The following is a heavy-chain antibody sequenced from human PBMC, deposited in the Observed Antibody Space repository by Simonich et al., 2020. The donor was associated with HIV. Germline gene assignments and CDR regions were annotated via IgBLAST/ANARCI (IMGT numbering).Heavy chain of an antibody. D-gene: IGHD3-10*01. Sequence: QVQLQQWGSGLLTPSETLSLTCAVYGGFFSGYNRSWIRQPPGKGLEWIGEINPIGSANYNPSLTSRVTISLPTSKKQFSLKVNSVTAADTAVYYCATSSGGNEYWGQGTLVTVSS. CDR1: GGFFSGYN. CDR3: ATSSGGNEY. V-gene: IGHV4-34*01. CDR2: INPIGSA. J-gene: IGHJ4*02.